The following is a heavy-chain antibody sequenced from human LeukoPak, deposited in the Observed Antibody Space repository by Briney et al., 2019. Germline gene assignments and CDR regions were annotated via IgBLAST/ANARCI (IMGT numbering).Heavy chain of an antibody. CDR3: ARVDEWLSAFDY. D-gene: IGHD3-3*01. CDR2: ISSSSSYI. J-gene: IGHJ4*02. CDR1: GFTFSSYS. Sequence: GGSLRLSCAAPGFTFSSYSMNWVRQAPGKGLEWVSSISSSSSYIYYADSVKGRFTISRDNAKNSLYLQMNSLRAEDTAVYYCARVDEWLSAFDYWGQGTLVTVSS. V-gene: IGHV3-21*01.